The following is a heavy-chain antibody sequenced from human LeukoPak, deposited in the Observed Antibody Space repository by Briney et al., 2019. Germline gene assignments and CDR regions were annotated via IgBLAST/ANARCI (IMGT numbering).Heavy chain of an antibody. D-gene: IGHD1-26*01. CDR1: GYSISSGYY. CDR2: IYRSGST. V-gene: IGHV4-38-2*01. Sequence: PSETLSLTCAVSGYSISSGYYWGWIRQPPGEGLQWIGSIYRSGSTYYNPSLKRRVTISVDTSKNQFSLRLTSVTAADTAVYYCARASLTSGSFFDYWGQGTLVTVSS. J-gene: IGHJ4*02. CDR3: ARASLTSGSFFDY.